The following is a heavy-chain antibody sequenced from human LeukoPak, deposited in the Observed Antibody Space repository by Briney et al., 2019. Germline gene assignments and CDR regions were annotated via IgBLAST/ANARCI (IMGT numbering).Heavy chain of an antibody. CDR3: AREKTAYYYDRSGFPEGAFDV. V-gene: IGHV4-31*03. J-gene: IGHJ3*01. CDR1: GSSISSGGEY. Sequence: SQTLSLTCTVSGSSISSGGEYWSWLRHFPGKGLEWIGYVYYSGSTYYNPSLESRITMSVDTTENQFSLKLTSETAADTAVYYCAREKTAYYYDRSGFPEGAFDVWGQGTMVTVSS. D-gene: IGHD3-22*01. CDR2: VYYSGST.